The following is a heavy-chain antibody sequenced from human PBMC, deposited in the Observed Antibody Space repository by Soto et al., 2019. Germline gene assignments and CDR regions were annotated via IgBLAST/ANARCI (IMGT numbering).Heavy chain of an antibody. V-gene: IGHV5-51*01. CDR3: ALVVITHPDPYYFDY. D-gene: IGHD3-22*01. CDR1: GYSFTSYW. Sequence: PGESLKISCKGSGYSFTSYWIGWVRQMPGKGLEWMGIIYPGDSDTRYSPSFQGQVTISADKSISTAYLQWSSLKASDTAMYYCALVVITHPDPYYFDYWGQGTLVTVSS. CDR2: IYPGDSDT. J-gene: IGHJ4*02.